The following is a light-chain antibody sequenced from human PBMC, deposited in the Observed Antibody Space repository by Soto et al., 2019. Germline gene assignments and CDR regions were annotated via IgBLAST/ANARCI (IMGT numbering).Light chain of an antibody. J-gene: IGLJ3*02. CDR3: SSYAGSNNFRV. CDR2: EVS. CDR1: SSDVGGYNY. V-gene: IGLV2-8*01. Sequence: QSALTQPPSASGSPGQSVTISCTGTSSDVGGYNYVSWYQQHPGKAPKLMIYEVSKRPSGVPDRFSGSKSGNTASLTVSGLQAADEADYYCSSYAGSNNFRVFGGGTKLTVL.